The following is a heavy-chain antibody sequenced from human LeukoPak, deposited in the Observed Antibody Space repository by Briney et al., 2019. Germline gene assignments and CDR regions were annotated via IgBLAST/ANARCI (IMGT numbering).Heavy chain of an antibody. Sequence: PGGSLRLSCAASGFTFSSYAMHWVRQAPGKGLEWVAVISYDGSNKYYADSVKGRFTISRDNSKNTLYLQMNSLRAEDTAVYYCARDSDYSNYGYFYWGQGTLVTVSS. V-gene: IGHV3-30-3*01. D-gene: IGHD4-11*01. J-gene: IGHJ4*02. CDR3: ARDSDYSNYGYFY. CDR1: GFTFSSYA. CDR2: ISYDGSNK.